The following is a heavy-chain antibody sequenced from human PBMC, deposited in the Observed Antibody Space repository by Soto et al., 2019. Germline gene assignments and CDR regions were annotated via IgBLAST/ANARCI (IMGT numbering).Heavy chain of an antibody. Sequence: QVQLVQSGAEVKKPGASVKVYCKASGYSFTSYDINWVRQATGQGLEWMGWMKPNSGNTGYAQKFQGRVTMTRNTSISTAYMELSSLRSEDMAVYYCARVSMGNSSEDFQHWGQGTLVTVSS. CDR1: GYSFTSYD. D-gene: IGHD6-6*01. CDR3: ARVSMGNSSEDFQH. CDR2: MKPNSGNT. J-gene: IGHJ1*01. V-gene: IGHV1-8*01.